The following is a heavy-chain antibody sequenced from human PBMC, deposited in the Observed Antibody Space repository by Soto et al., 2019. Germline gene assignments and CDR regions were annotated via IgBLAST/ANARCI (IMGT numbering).Heavy chain of an antibody. CDR3: ARDNMPHGSGSYYYYYGMDV. Sequence: PGGSLRLSCAASGFTFSSYAMHWVRQAPGKGLEWVAVISYDGSNKYYADSVKGRFTISRDNSKNTLYLQMNSLRAEDTAVYYCARDNMPHGSGSYYYYYGMDVWGQGTTVTVSS. J-gene: IGHJ6*02. CDR2: ISYDGSNK. CDR1: GFTFSSYA. V-gene: IGHV3-30-3*01. D-gene: IGHD3-10*01.